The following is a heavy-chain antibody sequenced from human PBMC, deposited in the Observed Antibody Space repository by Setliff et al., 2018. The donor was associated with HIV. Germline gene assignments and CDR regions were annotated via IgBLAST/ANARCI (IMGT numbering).Heavy chain of an antibody. J-gene: IGHJ5*02. CDR3: VRAVPSVAVAAPRWLDP. Sequence: ETLSLSCAASGFTFSRYEMNWVRQAPGKGLEWVSIIYGDDTTDHADSVKGRFTISRDNSKNTLYLQMNSLKVEDTAIYYCVRAVPSVAVAAPRWLDPWGQGTLVTVSS. D-gene: IGHD6-19*01. CDR1: GFTFSRYE. V-gene: IGHV3-53*01. CDR2: IYGDDTT.